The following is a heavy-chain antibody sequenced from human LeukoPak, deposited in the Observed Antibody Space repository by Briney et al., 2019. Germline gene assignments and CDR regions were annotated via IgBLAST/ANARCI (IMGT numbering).Heavy chain of an antibody. Sequence: GSLRLSCAASGFTFSTHIMNWVRQTPGKGLEWIGEINHSGSTNYNPSLKSRVTISVDTPKNQFSLKLSSVTAADTAVYYCARGRGLPRSFDYWGQGTLVTVSS. J-gene: IGHJ4*02. D-gene: IGHD3-10*01. CDR1: GFTFSTHI. CDR2: INHSGST. V-gene: IGHV4-34*01. CDR3: ARGRGLPRSFDY.